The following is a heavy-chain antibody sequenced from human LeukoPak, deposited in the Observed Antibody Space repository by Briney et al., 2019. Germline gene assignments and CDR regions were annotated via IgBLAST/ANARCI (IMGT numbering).Heavy chain of an antibody. Sequence: GGSLRLSCAASGLYFSSHYMYWVRQAPGKGLVWVSRISGDGRSTAYADSVKGRFTISRDNAKNTLYLQMNSLRAEDTAVYYCARDSHSSSWYSEFDYWGQGTLVTVSS. CDR3: ARDSHSSSWYSEFDY. CDR2: ISGDGRST. D-gene: IGHD6-13*01. J-gene: IGHJ4*02. V-gene: IGHV3-74*01. CDR1: GLYFSSHY.